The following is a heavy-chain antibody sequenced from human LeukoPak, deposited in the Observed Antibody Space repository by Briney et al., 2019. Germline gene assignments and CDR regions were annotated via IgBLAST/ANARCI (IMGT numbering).Heavy chain of an antibody. D-gene: IGHD3-16*01. CDR1: GFTFSDYD. CDR2: ISGLSSYT. CDR3: GRAFPPLRTSSAGDL. V-gene: IGHV3-21*01. Sequence: GGSLRLSCSASGFTFSDYDMNWVRQAPGKGLEWVSSISGLSSYTYYGESVKGRFSISGDNAKNSLYLQMNSLGAEDTATYYCGRAFPPLRTSSAGDLWGQGILVTVSS. J-gene: IGHJ4*02.